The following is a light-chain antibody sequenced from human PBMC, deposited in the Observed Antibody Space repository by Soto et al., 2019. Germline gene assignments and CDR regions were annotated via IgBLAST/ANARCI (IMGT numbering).Light chain of an antibody. CDR1: QGISSY. CDR2: AAS. V-gene: IGKV1-9*01. Sequence: IQLAQSPSSLSASVGDRVTITCRASQGISSYLAWYQQKPGKAPKLLIYAASTLQSGVPSRFSGSGSGTDFTITISSLQPEDFATYYCQQLNSYPKTFGPGTKVDIK. J-gene: IGKJ3*01. CDR3: QQLNSYPKT.